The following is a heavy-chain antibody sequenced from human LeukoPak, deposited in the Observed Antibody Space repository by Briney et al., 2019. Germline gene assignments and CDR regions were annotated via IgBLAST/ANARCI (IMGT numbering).Heavy chain of an antibody. J-gene: IGHJ4*02. CDR3: ARGAYCSSTSCYVRPLDY. D-gene: IGHD2-2*01. Sequence: GGSLRLSCAASGFTFSSYWMHWVRQAPGKGLVWVSRINSDGSSTSYADSVKGRFTISRDNAKNTLYLQMNSLRAEDTAVYYCARGAYCSSTSCYVRPLDYWGQGTLVTVSS. CDR2: INSDGSST. V-gene: IGHV3-74*01. CDR1: GFTFSSYW.